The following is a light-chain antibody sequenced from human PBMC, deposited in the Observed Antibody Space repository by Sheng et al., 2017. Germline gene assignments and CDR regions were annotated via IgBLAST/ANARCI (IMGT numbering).Light chain of an antibody. V-gene: IGLV2-14*01. Sequence: QSALTQPASVSGSPGQSITISCTGTSSDVGGYNYVSWYQQHPGKAPKLMIYEVSTRPSGVSNRFSGSKSVNTASLTISGLQAEDEADYYCTSYTSSSTLVFGGGTKVTVL. J-gene: IGLJ2*01. CDR3: TSYTSSSTLV. CDR2: EVS. CDR1: SSDVGGYNY.